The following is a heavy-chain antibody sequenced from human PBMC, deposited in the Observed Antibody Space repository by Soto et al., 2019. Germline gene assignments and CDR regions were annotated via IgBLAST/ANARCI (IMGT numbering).Heavy chain of an antibody. CDR3: ASDPVLLWFGELLSHDYYGMDV. V-gene: IGHV1-69*02. Sequence: QVQLVQSGAEVKKPGSSVKVSCKASGGTFSSYTISWVRQAPGQGLEWMGRIIPILGIANYAQKFQGRVTITADKSTSTAYMELSSLRSEDTAVYYCASDPVLLWFGELLSHDYYGMDVWGQGTTVTVSS. J-gene: IGHJ6*02. CDR2: IIPILGIA. D-gene: IGHD3-10*01. CDR1: GGTFSSYT.